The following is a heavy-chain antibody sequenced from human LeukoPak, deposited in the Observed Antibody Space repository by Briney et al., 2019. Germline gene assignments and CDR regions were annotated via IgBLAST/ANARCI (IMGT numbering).Heavy chain of an antibody. J-gene: IGHJ4*02. V-gene: IGHV4-59*01. CDR1: GGSISSYY. Sequence: TSETLSLTCTVSGGSISSYYWSWIRQPPGKGLEWIGYIYYSGSANYNPSLKSRVTISVDTSKNQFSLKLSSVTAADTAVYYCARAFKPFPPFDYWGQGTLVTVSS. CDR3: ARAFKPFPPFDY. CDR2: IYYSGSA.